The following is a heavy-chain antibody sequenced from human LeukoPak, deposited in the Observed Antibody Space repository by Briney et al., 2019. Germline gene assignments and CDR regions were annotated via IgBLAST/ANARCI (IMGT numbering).Heavy chain of an antibody. CDR1: GIIITSYW. CDR2: IKQDGSEK. CDR3: ASHSYGYNH. V-gene: IGHV3-7*01. Sequence: GGSLRLSCAASGIIITSYWMSWVRQTPGKGLEWVANIKQDGSEKNYVDSVKGRFTIFRDNARNSLYLQMNSLRAEDTAVYYCASHSYGYNHWGQGTLVTVSS. D-gene: IGHD3-16*01. J-gene: IGHJ5*02.